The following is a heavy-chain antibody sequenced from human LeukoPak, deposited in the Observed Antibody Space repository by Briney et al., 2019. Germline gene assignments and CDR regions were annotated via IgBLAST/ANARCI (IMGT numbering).Heavy chain of an antibody. CDR2: ISSSSSYI. Sequence: GGSLRLSCAASGFTFSSYSMNWVRQAPGKGLEWVSSISSSSSYIYYADSVKGRFTISRDNAKNSLYLQMNSLGAEDTAVYYCARDEYYYDSSGYYWPFDYWGQGTLVTVSS. CDR3: ARDEYYYDSSGYYWPFDY. V-gene: IGHV3-21*01. CDR1: GFTFSSYS. J-gene: IGHJ4*02. D-gene: IGHD3-22*01.